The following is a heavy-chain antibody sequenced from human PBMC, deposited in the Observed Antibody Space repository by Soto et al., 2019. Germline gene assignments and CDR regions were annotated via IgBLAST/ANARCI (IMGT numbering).Heavy chain of an antibody. V-gene: IGHV4-31*03. CDR1: GGSISSGTYY. CDR2: ISHSGST. Sequence: QVQLQESGPGLVKPSQTLFLTCTVSGGSISSGTYYWSWIRQHPGKGLEWIGYISHSGSTYYYPSLASRISIAVDTSKNQFPLRLSSVTAADTAVYYCARDRNFFHSSGPDYWGQGTLVTVSS. J-gene: IGHJ4*02. CDR3: ARDRNFFHSSGPDY. D-gene: IGHD3-22*01.